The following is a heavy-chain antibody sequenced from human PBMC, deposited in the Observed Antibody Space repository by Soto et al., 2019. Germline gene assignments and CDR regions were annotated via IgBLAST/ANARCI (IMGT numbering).Heavy chain of an antibody. Sequence: SVKVSCKASGDTFSSYAISWVRQAPGQGLEWMGGIIPIFGTANYAQKFQGRVTITADESTSTAYMELSSLRSEDTAVYYCARSIVGATQTYYYYYGMDVWGQGTTVTVSS. D-gene: IGHD1-26*01. CDR1: GDTFSSYA. J-gene: IGHJ6*02. CDR3: ARSIVGATQTYYYYYGMDV. V-gene: IGHV1-69*13. CDR2: IIPIFGTA.